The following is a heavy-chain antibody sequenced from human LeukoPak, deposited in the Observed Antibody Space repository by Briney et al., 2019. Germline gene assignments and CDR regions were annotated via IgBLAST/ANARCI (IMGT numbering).Heavy chain of an antibody. D-gene: IGHD2-15*01. V-gene: IGHV1-8*01. CDR2: MNPNSGNT. J-gene: IGHJ6*03. CDR3: ARRSWSYYYMDV. Sequence: ASVKVSCKASGYTFTSYDINWVRQATGQGLEWMGWMNPNSGNTGYAQKFQGRVTMTRNTSISTAYLQWSSLKASDTAMYYCARRSWSYYYMDVWGKGTTVTVSS. CDR1: GYTFTSYD.